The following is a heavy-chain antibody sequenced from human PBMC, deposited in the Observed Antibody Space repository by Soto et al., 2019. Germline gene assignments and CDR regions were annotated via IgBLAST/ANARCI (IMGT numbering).Heavy chain of an antibody. V-gene: IGHV3-33*01. Sequence: QVQLLESGGGVVQPGRSLRLSCAASGFTFSSYGMHWVRQAPGKGLEWVAVIWDDGSNKYYADSVKGRFTISRDDSKNTLYLQINSLRAEDTDVYYCARDGRGNYDFWSCRRAFDIWGQGTMVTVSS. CDR1: GFTFSSYG. CDR3: ARDGRGNYDFWSCRRAFDI. J-gene: IGHJ3*02. D-gene: IGHD3-3*01. CDR2: IWDDGSNK.